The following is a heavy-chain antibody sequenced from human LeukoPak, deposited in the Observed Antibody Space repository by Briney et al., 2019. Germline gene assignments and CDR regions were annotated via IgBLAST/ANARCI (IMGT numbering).Heavy chain of an antibody. J-gene: IGHJ4*02. CDR3: AKDSRNYYFDY. V-gene: IGHV3-74*01. Sequence: GGSLRLSCAASGFTFSSYWMHWVRQAPGKGLVWVSRINSDGSSTSYADSVKGRFTISRDNSKNTVYLQMNSLRAEDTAMYYCAKDSRNYYFDYWGQGTLVIVSS. CDR2: INSDGSST. CDR1: GFTFSSYW.